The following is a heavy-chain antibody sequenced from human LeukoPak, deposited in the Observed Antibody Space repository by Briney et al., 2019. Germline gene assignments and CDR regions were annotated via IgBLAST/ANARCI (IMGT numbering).Heavy chain of an antibody. J-gene: IGHJ4*02. CDR1: GGSFSGYY. Sequence: SGTLSLTCAVYGGSFSGYYWSWIRQPPGKGLEWIGEINHSGSTNYNPSLKSRVTISVDTSKNQFSLKLSSVTAADTAVYYCARDLGSSGWSPRLDYWGQGTLVTVSS. D-gene: IGHD6-19*01. V-gene: IGHV4-34*01. CDR3: ARDLGSSGWSPRLDY. CDR2: INHSGST.